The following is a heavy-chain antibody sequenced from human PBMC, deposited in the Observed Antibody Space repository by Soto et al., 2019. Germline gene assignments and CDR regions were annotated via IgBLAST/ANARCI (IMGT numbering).Heavy chain of an antibody. J-gene: IGHJ5*02. V-gene: IGHV1-69*01. CDR2: IIPMYGPA. D-gene: IGHD3-10*01. CDR1: GGTFSSYA. CDR3: ARVTSMVRGVIENWFDP. Sequence: QVPLLQSGAEVKKPGSSVTVSCKASGGTFSSYAIHWVRQAPGQGLEWMGGIIPMYGPAKYAQRFQGRVTISANESTTTVYMELTSLTSQDTTVYYCARVTSMVRGVIENWFDPWGHGTLVNVSS.